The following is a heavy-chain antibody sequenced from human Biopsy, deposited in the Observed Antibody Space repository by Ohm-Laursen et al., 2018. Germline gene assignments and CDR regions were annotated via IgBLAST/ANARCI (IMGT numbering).Heavy chain of an antibody. D-gene: IGHD3-22*01. CDR1: GYTFTGYH. CDR3: TRGGYYYDSLAYYYWFDP. V-gene: IGHV1-2*02. Sequence: ASVKVSCKASGYTFTGYHVHWVRQAPGQGLEWMGWINAKTGDTNYAQKFQGRVTMTGDTSISAAYVDLSSLRSDDTAVYYCTRGGYYYDSLAYYYWFDPWGQGTLVTVSS. J-gene: IGHJ5*02. CDR2: INAKTGDT.